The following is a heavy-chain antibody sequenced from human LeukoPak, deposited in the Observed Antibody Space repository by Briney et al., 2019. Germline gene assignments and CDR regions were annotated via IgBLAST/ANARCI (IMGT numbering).Heavy chain of an antibody. CDR3: AREAHMGGTFDY. J-gene: IGHJ4*02. CDR2: INHSGSP. V-gene: IGHV4-34*01. Sequence: PSETLSLTCAVHGGSLRGHYCIWIRQAPGKGLEWIGEINHSGSPNYSPSFKSRVTISADTSKNQFSLKLSSVTAADTAVYYCAREAHMGGTFDYWGQGTLVTVSS. CDR1: GGSLRGHY. D-gene: IGHD3-16*01.